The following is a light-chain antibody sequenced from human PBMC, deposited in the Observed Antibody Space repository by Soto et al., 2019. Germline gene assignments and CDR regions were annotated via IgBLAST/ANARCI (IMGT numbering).Light chain of an antibody. Sequence: DIQMTQSPSSLSASVGDRVTITCRTSQGINDYLNWYQMKPGEAPKLLIYAASALQSGIPSRFSGSASGTEFTLTITSLQPEDFATYYCQQGYNFPRTFGQGTKVDIK. CDR1: QGINDY. J-gene: IGKJ1*01. V-gene: IGKV1-39*01. CDR3: QQGYNFPRT. CDR2: AAS.